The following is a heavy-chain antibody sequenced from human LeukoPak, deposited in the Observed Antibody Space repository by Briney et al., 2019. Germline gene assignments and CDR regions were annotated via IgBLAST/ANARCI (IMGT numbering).Heavy chain of an antibody. J-gene: IGHJ4*02. D-gene: IGHD6-13*01. CDR1: GGSISSSSYY. V-gene: IGHV4-39*07. CDR2: INHSGST. Sequence: SETLSLTCTVSGGSISSSSYYWGWIRQPPGKGLEWIGEINHSGSTNYNPSLKSRVTISVDTSKNQFSLKLSSVTAADTAVYYCARAGDYSSSWYGDYFDYWGQGTLVTVSS. CDR3: ARAGDYSSSWYGDYFDY.